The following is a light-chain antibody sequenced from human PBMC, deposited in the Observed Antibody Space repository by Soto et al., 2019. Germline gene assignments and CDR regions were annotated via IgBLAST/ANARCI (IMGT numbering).Light chain of an antibody. CDR2: AAS. CDR3: QQLNSYSAT. CDR1: QGISSY. V-gene: IGKV1-8*01. J-gene: IGKJ4*01. Sequence: AIRMTQSPSSFSASTGDRVTITCRASQGISSYLAWYQQKPGKAPTLLIYAASTLQSGVPSRFSGSGSGTEFTLTISSLQPEDVATYYCQQLNSYSATFGGGTKVDIK.